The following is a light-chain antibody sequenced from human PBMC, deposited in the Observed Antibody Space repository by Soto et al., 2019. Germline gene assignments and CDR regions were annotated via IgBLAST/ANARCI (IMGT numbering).Light chain of an antibody. CDR2: GAS. CDR1: QSVSSN. V-gene: IGKV3-15*01. J-gene: IGKJ2*01. Sequence: EIVMTQSPATLSVSPGERATLSCRASQSVSSNLAWYQQKPGQAPRLLIYGASTRSTALPGRFSGSGSGTELTLTISSLQSEDFAVYYCQHYNNWPYTLGQGTKLEIK. CDR3: QHYNNWPYT.